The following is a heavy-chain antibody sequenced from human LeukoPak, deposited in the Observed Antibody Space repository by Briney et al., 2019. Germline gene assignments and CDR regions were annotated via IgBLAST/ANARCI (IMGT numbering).Heavy chain of an antibody. CDR1: GFTFSSYG. CDR2: IWYDGSNK. Sequence: GGSLRLSCAASGFTFSSYGMHWVRQAPGKGLEWVAVIWYDGSNKYYADSVKGRFTISRDNSKNTLYLQMNSLRAEDTAVYYCARDWIAAAGRGSWFDPWGQGTLVTVSS. J-gene: IGHJ5*02. CDR3: ARDWIAAAGRGSWFDP. D-gene: IGHD6-13*01. V-gene: IGHV3-33*01.